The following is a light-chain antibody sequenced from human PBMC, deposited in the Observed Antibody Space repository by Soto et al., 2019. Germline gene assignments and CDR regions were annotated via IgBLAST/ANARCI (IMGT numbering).Light chain of an antibody. CDR2: AAS. CDR1: RSFSSSY. CDR3: QQYGSSPPYT. Sequence: EIVLTQSPDTVSLSPGERATLSCRASRSFSSSYLAWYQQKPGLAPRLLIYAASSRATGIPDRFSGSKSGTDFTLTISRLEPEDSAVYYCQQYGSSPPYTFGQGTKLEIK. J-gene: IGKJ2*01. V-gene: IGKV3-20*01.